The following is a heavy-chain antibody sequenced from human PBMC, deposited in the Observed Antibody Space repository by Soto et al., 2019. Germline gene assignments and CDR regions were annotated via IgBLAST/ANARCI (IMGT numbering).Heavy chain of an antibody. CDR2: IVVGSGNT. CDR1: GFTFTSSA. D-gene: IGHD2-15*01. V-gene: IGHV1-58*02. J-gene: IGHJ3*02. Sequence: QMQLVQSGPEVKKPGTSVKVSCKASGFTFTSSAMQWVRQARGQRLEWIGWIVVGSGNTNYAQKFQERVTITRDMSTSTAYMELSRLRFDGTAVYYCAAVLVAKLLRSKNAFYIWGQGTMVTVSS. CDR3: AAVLVAKLLRSKNAFYI.